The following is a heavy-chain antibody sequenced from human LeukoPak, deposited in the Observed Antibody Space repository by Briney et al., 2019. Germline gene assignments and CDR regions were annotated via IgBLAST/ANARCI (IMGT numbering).Heavy chain of an antibody. V-gene: IGHV3-23*01. CDR1: GFTFSDYS. CDR3: AKAFVPYYYGMDV. Sequence: PGGSLRLSCAASGFTFSDYSMRWVRQAPGKGLEWVSSISGTGDVSKYADSVKGRFTISRDNSKNTLYLQANSLRAEETAVYYCAKAFVPYYYGMDVWGQGTTVTVSS. J-gene: IGHJ6*02. D-gene: IGHD2/OR15-2a*01. CDR2: ISGTGDVS.